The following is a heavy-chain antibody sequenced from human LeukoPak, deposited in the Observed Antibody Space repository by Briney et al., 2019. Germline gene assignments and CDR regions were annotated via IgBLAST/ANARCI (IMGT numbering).Heavy chain of an antibody. CDR1: GYSFTSYW. CDR3: ARHGLQWLATGDWFDP. Sequence: GESLKISCKGSGYSFTSYWIGWVRQMPGKGLEWMGIIYPGDSDTRYSPSFQGQVTISADKSISTAYLQWSSLKASDTAMYYCARHGLQWLATGDWFDPWGQGTLVTVSS. D-gene: IGHD6-19*01. J-gene: IGHJ5*02. V-gene: IGHV5-51*01. CDR2: IYPGDSDT.